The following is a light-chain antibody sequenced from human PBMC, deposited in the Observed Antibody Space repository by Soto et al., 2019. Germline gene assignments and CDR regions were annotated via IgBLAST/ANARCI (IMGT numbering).Light chain of an antibody. J-gene: IGKJ1*01. Sequence: EIVLTQSPGTLSLSPGERAPLSCRASQSVPSKYLAWYQQNPGQAPRLLIYGASNRATGIPDKFSGSGSGTDFTLTISRLEPEDFAVYYCQQYGTSPRTFGQGTKVDIK. CDR2: GAS. CDR1: QSVPSKY. V-gene: IGKV3-20*01. CDR3: QQYGTSPRT.